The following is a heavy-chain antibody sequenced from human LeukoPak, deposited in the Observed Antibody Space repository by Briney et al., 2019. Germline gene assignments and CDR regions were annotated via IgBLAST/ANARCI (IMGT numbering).Heavy chain of an antibody. Sequence: GGSLRLSCAASGFTFSSYWMSWVRQAPGKGLEWVANIKQDGSEKYCVDSVKGRFTISRDNAKNSLYLQTNSLRAEDTAVYYCARVSPNTVTTLQYFDYWGQGTLVTVSS. CDR3: ARVSPNTVTTLQYFDY. D-gene: IGHD4-17*01. CDR2: IKQDGSEK. CDR1: GFTFSSYW. V-gene: IGHV3-7*01. J-gene: IGHJ4*02.